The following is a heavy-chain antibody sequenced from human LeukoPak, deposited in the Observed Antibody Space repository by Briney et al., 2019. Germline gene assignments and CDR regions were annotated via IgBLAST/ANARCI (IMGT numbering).Heavy chain of an antibody. J-gene: IGHJ5*02. V-gene: IGHV3-23*01. Sequence: PGGSLRLSCAASGFTFSSYAMSWVRQAPGKGLEWVSAISGSGGSTFYTDSVKGRFTISRDNSKNTLYLQMNSLRAEDTAMYYCARDPGNHSGAWGQGTLVTVSS. CDR2: ISGSGGST. CDR1: GFTFSSYA. D-gene: IGHD6-19*01. CDR3: ARDPGNHSGA.